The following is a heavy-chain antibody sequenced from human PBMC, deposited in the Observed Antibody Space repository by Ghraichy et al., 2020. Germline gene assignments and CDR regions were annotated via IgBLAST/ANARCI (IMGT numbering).Heavy chain of an antibody. D-gene: IGHD5-18*01. CDR3: ARGRTGLGYSYGFPSYYYGMDV. CDR2: INHSGST. V-gene: IGHV4-34*01. CDR1: GGSFSGYY. J-gene: IGHJ6*02. Sequence: SETLSLTCAVYGGSFSGYYWSWIRQPPGKGLEWIGEINHSGSTNYNPSLKSRVTISVDTSKNQFSLKLSSVTAADTAVYYCARGRTGLGYSYGFPSYYYGMDVWGQGTTVTVSS.